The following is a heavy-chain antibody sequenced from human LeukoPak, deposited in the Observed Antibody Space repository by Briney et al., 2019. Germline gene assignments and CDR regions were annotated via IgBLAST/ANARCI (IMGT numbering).Heavy chain of an antibody. CDR2: ISYDGSNK. V-gene: IGHV3-30*04. CDR3: AKDLLPVAANW. D-gene: IGHD6-19*01. Sequence: PGRSLRLSCAASGFTFSSYAMHWVRQAPGKGLEWVAVISYDGSNKYYADSVKGRFTISRDNSKNTLYLQMNSLRAEDTAVYCCAKDLLPVAANWWGQGTLVTVSS. J-gene: IGHJ4*02. CDR1: GFTFSSYA.